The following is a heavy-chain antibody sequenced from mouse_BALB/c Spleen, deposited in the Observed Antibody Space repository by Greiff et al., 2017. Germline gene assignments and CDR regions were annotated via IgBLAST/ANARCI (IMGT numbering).Heavy chain of an antibody. D-gene: IGHD1-2*01. CDR3: ARELRLRKESDY. CDR2: INPSTGYT. Sequence: QVQLKESGAELAKPGASVKMSCKASGYTFTSYWMHWVKQRPGQGLEWIGYINPSTGYTEYNQKFKDKATLTADKSSSTAYMQLSSLTSEDSAVYYCARELRLRKESDYWGQGTTLTVSS. V-gene: IGHV1-7*01. CDR1: GYTFTSYW. J-gene: IGHJ2*01.